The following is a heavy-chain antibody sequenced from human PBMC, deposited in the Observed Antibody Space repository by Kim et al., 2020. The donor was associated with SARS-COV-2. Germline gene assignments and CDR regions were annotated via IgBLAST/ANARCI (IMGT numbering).Heavy chain of an antibody. CDR3: ARVSSIAARGYFDY. J-gene: IGHJ4*02. D-gene: IGHD6-6*01. V-gene: IGHV3-30-3*01. CDR1: GFTFSSYA. Sequence: GGSLRLSCAASGFTFSSYAMHWVRQAPGKGLEWVAVISYDGSNKYYAASVKGRFTISSDNSKNTLYLQMNSLRAEVTAVYYCARVSSIAARGYFDYWGQGTLVTVSS. CDR2: ISYDGSNK.